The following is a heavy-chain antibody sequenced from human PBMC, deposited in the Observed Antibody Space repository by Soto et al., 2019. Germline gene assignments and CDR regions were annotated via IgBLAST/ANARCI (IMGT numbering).Heavy chain of an antibody. V-gene: IGHV4-30-4*08. CDR1: GGSISSDYYH. D-gene: IGHD2-21*02. CDR2: IHHSGTV. CDR3: AREDDGGDTLNV. Sequence: QVQLQQSGPGLVKPSQTLSLTCTVSGGSISSDYYHWTWIRQSPERGLEWIGYIHHSGTVLFIPCLKSRVTNSVDTSKNQSSLHLRSVTAADTAVYLCAREDDGGDTLNVWGQGTTVTVSS. J-gene: IGHJ6*02.